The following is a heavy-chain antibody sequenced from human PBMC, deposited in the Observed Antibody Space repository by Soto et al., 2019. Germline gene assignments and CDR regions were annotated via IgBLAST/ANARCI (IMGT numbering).Heavy chain of an antibody. CDR2: IIPIFGTA. Sequence: SVKVACKASGGTFISYAISWVRQAPGQGLEWMGGIIPIFGTANYAQKFQGRVTITADESTSTAYMELSSLRSEDTAVYYCVLYDSSGYYTAPTDYWGQGTLVTVSS. CDR3: VLYDSSGYYTAPTDY. D-gene: IGHD3-22*01. CDR1: GGTFISYA. V-gene: IGHV1-69*13. J-gene: IGHJ4*02.